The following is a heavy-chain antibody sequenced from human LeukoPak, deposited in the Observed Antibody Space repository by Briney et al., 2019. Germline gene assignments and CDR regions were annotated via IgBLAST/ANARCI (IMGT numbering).Heavy chain of an antibody. CDR1: GGSISSYY. D-gene: IGHD1-26*01. V-gene: IGHV4-59*01. J-gene: IGHJ6*02. Sequence: NPSETLSLTCTVSGGSISSYYWSCIRQPPGKGLEWGGYIYYSGSTNYNPSLKSRVTISVDTSKNQFSLKLSSVTAADTAVYYCARDRSRGSYLRPIYYYGMDVWGQGTTVTVSS. CDR3: ARDRSRGSYLRPIYYYGMDV. CDR2: IYYSGST.